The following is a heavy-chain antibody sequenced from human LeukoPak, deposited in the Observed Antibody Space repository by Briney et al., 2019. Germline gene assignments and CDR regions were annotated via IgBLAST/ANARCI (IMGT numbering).Heavy chain of an antibody. D-gene: IGHD3-10*01. CDR3: ALIWFGDQYRGGFDY. CDR1: GYTFTTYA. Sequence: GSVKVSCKAAGYTFTTYAIHWVRQPPGQRLEWMGWINAGDGNTRYLQKFQGRVTITRDTSASIAYMDLSSLRSEDTAVYYCALIWFGDQYRGGFDYWGQGTLVTVSS. V-gene: IGHV1-3*01. CDR2: INAGDGNT. J-gene: IGHJ4*02.